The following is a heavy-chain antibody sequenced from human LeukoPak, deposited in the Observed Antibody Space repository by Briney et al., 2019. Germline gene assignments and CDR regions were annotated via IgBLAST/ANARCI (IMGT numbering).Heavy chain of an antibody. J-gene: IGHJ6*03. CDR3: ARNIVVVPAAYYYYYMDV. V-gene: IGHV4-34*01. Sequence: PSETLSLTCAVYGGSFSGYYWSWIRQPPGKGLEWIGEINHSGSTNYNPSLKSRVTISVDTSKNQFSLKLSSVTAADTAVYYCARNIVVVPAAYYYYYMDVWGKGTTVTVSS. CDR1: GGSFSGYY. CDR2: INHSGST. D-gene: IGHD2-2*01.